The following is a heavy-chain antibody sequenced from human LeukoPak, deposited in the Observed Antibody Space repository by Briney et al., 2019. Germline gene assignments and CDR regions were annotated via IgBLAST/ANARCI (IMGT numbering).Heavy chain of an antibody. CDR1: GFTLSSYA. CDR3: ARDRSANSRVYYFDY. CDR2: ISYDETNK. J-gene: IGHJ4*02. D-gene: IGHD4/OR15-4a*01. Sequence: PGGSLRLSCAASGFTLSSYAMHWVRQAPGKGLEWVAIISYDETNKYYAESVKGRFTISRDNSKNTLFLQMNSLRAEDTAVYYCARDRSANSRVYYFDYWGQGTLVTVSS. V-gene: IGHV3-30-3*01.